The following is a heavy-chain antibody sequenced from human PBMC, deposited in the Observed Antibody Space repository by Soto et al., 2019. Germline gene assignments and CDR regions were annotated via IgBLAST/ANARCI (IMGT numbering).Heavy chain of an antibody. CDR1: GGSISSYY. CDR2: IYTSGST. Sequence: SETLSLTCTVSGGSISSYYWSWIRQPAGKGLEWIGRIYTSGSTNYNPSLKSRVTMSVDTSKNQFSLKLSSVTAADTAVYYCAREPSREGSSWYDYWGQGTLVTVSS. J-gene: IGHJ4*02. V-gene: IGHV4-4*07. CDR3: AREPSREGSSWYDY. D-gene: IGHD6-13*01.